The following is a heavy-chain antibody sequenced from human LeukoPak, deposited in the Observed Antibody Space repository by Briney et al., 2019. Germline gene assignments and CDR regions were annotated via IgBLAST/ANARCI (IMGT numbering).Heavy chain of an antibody. Sequence: GGSLRLSCAASGFTFSSYGMHWVRQAPGKGLEWVAVISYDGSNKYYADSEKGRFTISRDNSKNTLYLQMNSLRAEDTAVYYCARQHGLWWTSHYYYMDVWGKGTTVTVSS. CDR2: ISYDGSNK. D-gene: IGHD4/OR15-4a*01. CDR3: ARQHGLWWTSHYYYMDV. J-gene: IGHJ6*03. CDR1: GFTFSSYG. V-gene: IGHV3-30*03.